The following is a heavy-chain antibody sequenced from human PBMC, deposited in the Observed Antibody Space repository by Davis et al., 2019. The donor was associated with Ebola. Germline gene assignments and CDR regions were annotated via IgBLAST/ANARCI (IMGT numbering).Heavy chain of an antibody. J-gene: IGHJ4*02. CDR2: IHSGGST. Sequence: GESLKTSCAASGFTINNNYMSWVRQAPGKGLEWVSIIHSGGSTHYADSVKGRFTVSRDDSKNTLYLQMNSLRAEDTAVYYCAAEVATIDWGQGTLVTVSS. CDR3: AAEVATID. V-gene: IGHV3-53*01. CDR1: GFTINNNY. D-gene: IGHD5-24*01.